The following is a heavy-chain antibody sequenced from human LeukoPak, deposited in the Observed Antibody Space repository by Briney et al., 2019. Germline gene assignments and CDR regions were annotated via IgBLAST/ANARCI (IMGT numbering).Heavy chain of an antibody. V-gene: IGHV3-74*01. CDR3: AGKLSGDWYYFDY. CDR1: GFIFSNYW. D-gene: IGHD2-21*02. Sequence: AGGSLRLSCAASGFIFSNYWMHWVRQAPGKGLVWVSRIRSDGTSTTYADSVRGRFTVSRDNAKNTLYLQMYSLRVEDTAVYYCAGKLSGDWYYFDYWGQGTLVTVSS. J-gene: IGHJ4*02. CDR2: IRSDGTST.